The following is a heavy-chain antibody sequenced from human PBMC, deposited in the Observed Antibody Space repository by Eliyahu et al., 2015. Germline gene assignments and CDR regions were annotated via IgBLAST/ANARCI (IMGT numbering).Heavy chain of an antibody. CDR3: ARSYYYDSSGYYPPGY. CDR2: ISAYNGNT. J-gene: IGHJ4*02. CDR1: GXTFXSYG. Sequence: QVQLVQSGAEVKKPGASVKVSCKASGXTFXSYGISWVRQAPGQGLEWMGWISAYNGNTNYAQKLQGRVTMTTDTSTSTAYMELRSLRSDDTAVYYCARSYYYDSSGYYPPGYWGQGTLVTVSS. V-gene: IGHV1-18*04. D-gene: IGHD3-22*01.